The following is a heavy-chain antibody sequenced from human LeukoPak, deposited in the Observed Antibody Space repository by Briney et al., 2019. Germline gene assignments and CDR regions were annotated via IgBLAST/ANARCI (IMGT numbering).Heavy chain of an antibody. V-gene: IGHV3-11*01. CDR2: ISGSGSTL. CDR3: ARDRLGGHDASDI. J-gene: IGHJ3*02. Sequence: GGSLRLSCAASGFTFSDYYMSWIRQAPGKGLEWVSYISGSGSTLYYADSVKGRFTISRDNAKYSLYLQVNSLRAEDTAVYFCARDRLGGHDASDIWGQGTTVTVSS. D-gene: IGHD3-16*01. CDR1: GFTFSDYY.